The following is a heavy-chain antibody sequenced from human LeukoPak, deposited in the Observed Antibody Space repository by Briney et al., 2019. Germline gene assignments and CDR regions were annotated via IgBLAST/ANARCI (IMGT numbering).Heavy chain of an antibody. CDR3: SRRGTIVAAAD. CDR2: IRSKGYGGTT. J-gene: IGHJ4*02. Sequence: GGSLRLSCTASGFTFGDFALSWFRQAPGKGLEWVGFIRSKGYGGTTQYAASVKGRFTISRDDSKSIGYLQMNSLKTEDTAVYYCSRRGTIVAAADWGQGTLVTVSS. CDR1: GFTFGDFA. D-gene: IGHD2-2*01. V-gene: IGHV3-49*03.